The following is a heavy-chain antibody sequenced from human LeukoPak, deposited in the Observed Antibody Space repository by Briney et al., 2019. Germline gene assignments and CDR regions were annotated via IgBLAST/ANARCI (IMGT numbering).Heavy chain of an antibody. CDR3: ANGGGADWAYYFDY. Sequence: GGSLRLSCAASGFTFSSYGMHWVRQAPGKGLEWVAVISYDGSNKYYADSVKGRFTISRDNSKNTLFLQMNSLRAEDTALYYCANGGGADWAYYFDYWGQGTLVTVSS. J-gene: IGHJ4*02. CDR1: GFTFSSYG. D-gene: IGHD2-21*02. V-gene: IGHV3-30*18. CDR2: ISYDGSNK.